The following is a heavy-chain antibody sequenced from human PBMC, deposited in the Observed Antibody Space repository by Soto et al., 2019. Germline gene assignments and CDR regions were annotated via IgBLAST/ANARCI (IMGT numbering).Heavy chain of an antibody. CDR3: ARDRTGTDWFDP. CDR2: ISAYNGNT. Sequence: AASVKVSCKASGYTFTSYGISWLRQSPGQGLEWMGWISAYNGNTNYAQKLQGRVTMTTDTSTSTAYMELRSLRSDDTAVYYCARDRTGTDWFDPWGQGTLVTVSS. V-gene: IGHV1-18*04. D-gene: IGHD1-1*01. J-gene: IGHJ5*02. CDR1: GYTFTSYG.